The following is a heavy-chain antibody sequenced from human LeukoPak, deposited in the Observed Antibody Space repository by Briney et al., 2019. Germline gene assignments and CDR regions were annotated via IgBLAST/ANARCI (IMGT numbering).Heavy chain of an antibody. CDR1: GYTFTGYY. CDR3: ARDREPYDFWSGYWNWFDP. V-gene: IGHV1-2*02. D-gene: IGHD3-3*01. J-gene: IGHJ5*02. CDR2: INPNSGGT. Sequence: ASVKVSCKASGYTFTGYYMHWVRQAPGQGLEWMGWINPNSGGTNYAQKFQGRVTMTRDTSISTAYMELSRLRSGDTAVYYCARDREPYDFWSGYWNWFDPWGQGTLVTVSS.